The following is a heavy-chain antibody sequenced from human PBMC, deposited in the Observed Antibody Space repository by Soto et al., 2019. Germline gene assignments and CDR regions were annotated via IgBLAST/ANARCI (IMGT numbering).Heavy chain of an antibody. CDR1: GYTFTSYG. Sequence: ASVKVSCKASGYTFTSYGISWVRQAPGQGLEWMGWISAYNGNTNYAQKLQGRVTMTTDTSTSTAYMELRSLRSDDTAVYYCARVPPIYSSSFNWFGPWRQGTLVTVAS. V-gene: IGHV1-18*01. CDR2: ISAYNGNT. J-gene: IGHJ5*02. D-gene: IGHD6-6*01. CDR3: ARVPPIYSSSFNWFGP.